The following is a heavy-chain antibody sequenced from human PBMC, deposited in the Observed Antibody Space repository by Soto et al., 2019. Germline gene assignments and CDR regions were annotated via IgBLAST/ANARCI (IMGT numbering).Heavy chain of an antibody. V-gene: IGHV4-30-4*01. Sequence: QVQLQESGPGLVKPSQTLSLTCTVSGGSTSSDNYWSCIRQPPGTGLEWIGHIYYSGNTDYNPSLKSRLAISIDTSKNQFSLKLSSVTAADTAVYFCAREGGESSDGLYYFDSWGQGSLVTVSS. CDR1: GGSTSSDNY. CDR2: IYYSGNT. CDR3: AREGGESSDGLYYFDS. J-gene: IGHJ4*02. D-gene: IGHD3-16*01.